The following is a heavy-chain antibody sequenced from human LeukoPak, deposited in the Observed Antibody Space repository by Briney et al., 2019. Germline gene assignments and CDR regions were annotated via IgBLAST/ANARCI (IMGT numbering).Heavy chain of an antibody. Sequence: ASVKVSCKASGYTFTGYYMHWVRQAPGQGLEWMGGIIPILGTTNYAQKFQGRVTITADESTSTAYMELSSLRSEDTAVYYCARFLVLRGSGTYRYYFDYWGQGTLVTVSS. CDR2: IIPILGTT. V-gene: IGHV1-69*13. J-gene: IGHJ4*02. D-gene: IGHD3-10*01. CDR1: GYTFTGYY. CDR3: ARFLVLRGSGTYRYYFDY.